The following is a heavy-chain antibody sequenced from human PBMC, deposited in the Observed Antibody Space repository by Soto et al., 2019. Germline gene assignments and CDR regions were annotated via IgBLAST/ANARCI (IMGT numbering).Heavy chain of an antibody. CDR1: GYTFTSYG. Sequence: ASVKVSCKASGYTFTSYGISWVRQAPGQGLEWIGWINAYNGNTNYAQKLQGRVTMTTDTSTSTAYMELRSLRSDDTAVYYCARDLNSGYDYSFDPWGQGTLVTVSS. D-gene: IGHD5-12*01. J-gene: IGHJ5*02. CDR2: INAYNGNT. V-gene: IGHV1-18*01. CDR3: ARDLNSGYDYSFDP.